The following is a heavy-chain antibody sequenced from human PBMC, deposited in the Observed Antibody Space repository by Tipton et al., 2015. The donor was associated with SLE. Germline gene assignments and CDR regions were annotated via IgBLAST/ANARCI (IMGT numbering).Heavy chain of an antibody. Sequence: LRLSCVASGFTFSTYWMSWVRQAPGKGLEWIGEINHSGSTNYNPSLKSRVTISVDTSKNQFSLKLSSVTAADTAVYYCARSPNPIVGARGCYFDYWGQGTLVTVSS. CDR2: INHSGST. D-gene: IGHD1-26*01. V-gene: IGHV4-34*01. CDR3: ARSPNPIVGARGCYFDY. J-gene: IGHJ4*02. CDR1: GFTFSTYW.